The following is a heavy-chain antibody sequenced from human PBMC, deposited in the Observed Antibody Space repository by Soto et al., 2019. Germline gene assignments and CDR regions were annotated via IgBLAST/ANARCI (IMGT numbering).Heavy chain of an antibody. J-gene: IGHJ4*02. Sequence: GASVKVSCKASGYTFTSDYMHWVRHAPGQGLEWMGIINPSGGSTSYAQKFQGRVTMTRDTSTSIVYMELSSLRSEDTAVYYCARSGYCSGGSCYFFVYWGQGTLVTVSS. V-gene: IGHV1-46*01. CDR1: GYTFTSDY. CDR3: ARSGYCSGGSCYFFVY. CDR2: INPSGGST. D-gene: IGHD2-15*01.